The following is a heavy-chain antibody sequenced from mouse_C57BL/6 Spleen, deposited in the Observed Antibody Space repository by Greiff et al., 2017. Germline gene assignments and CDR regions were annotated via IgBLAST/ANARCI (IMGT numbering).Heavy chain of an antibody. CDR2: ISDGGSYT. CDR3: ARDPDWSYYFDY. D-gene: IGHD4-1*01. V-gene: IGHV5-4*01. J-gene: IGHJ2*01. CDR1: GFTFSSYA. Sequence: EVQVVESGGGLVKPGGSLKLSCAASGFTFSSYAMSWVRQTPEKRLEWVATISDGGSYTYYPDNVKGRFTISRDNAKNNLYLQMSHLKSEDTAMYYCARDPDWSYYFDYWGQGTTLTVSS.